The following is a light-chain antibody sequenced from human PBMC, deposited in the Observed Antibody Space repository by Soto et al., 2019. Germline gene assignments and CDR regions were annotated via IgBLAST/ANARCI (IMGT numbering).Light chain of an antibody. V-gene: IGKV1-8*01. Sequence: AIRMTQSPSSFSASTGDRVTITCRASQGISSYLAWYQQKPGKAPKLLIYAASTLQSGVPSRFSGSGSGTDFTLTISCLQSEDFATYYCQQYYSYPRELGQGTKVDIK. CDR1: QGISSY. CDR2: AAS. CDR3: QQYYSYPRE. J-gene: IGKJ1*01.